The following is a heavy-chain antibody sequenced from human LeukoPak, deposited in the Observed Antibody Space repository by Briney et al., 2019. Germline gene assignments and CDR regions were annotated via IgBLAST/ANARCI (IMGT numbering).Heavy chain of an antibody. Sequence: GGSLRLSCAASGFTFSSYGMHWVRQAPGKGLEWVAVISYDGSNKYYADSVKGRFTISRDNSKNTLYLQMNSLRAEDTAVYYCAKDRGVRYFDWLFDYWGQRTLVTVSS. D-gene: IGHD3-9*01. CDR3: AKDRGVRYFDWLFDY. CDR2: ISYDGSNK. J-gene: IGHJ4*02. CDR1: GFTFSSYG. V-gene: IGHV3-30*18.